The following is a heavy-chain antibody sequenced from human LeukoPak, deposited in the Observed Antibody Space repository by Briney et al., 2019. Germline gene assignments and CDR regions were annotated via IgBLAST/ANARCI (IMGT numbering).Heavy chain of an antibody. CDR3: ARHPPSRGSGSYYSY. D-gene: IGHD3-10*01. CDR1: GYTFTGYY. J-gene: IGHJ4*02. Sequence: ASVKVSCKASGYTFTGYYMHWVRQAPGQGLEWMGWINPNSGGTNYAQKFQGRVTMTRDTSISTAYMELSRLRSDDTAVYYCARHPPSRGSGSYYSYWGQGTLVTVSS. V-gene: IGHV1-2*02. CDR2: INPNSGGT.